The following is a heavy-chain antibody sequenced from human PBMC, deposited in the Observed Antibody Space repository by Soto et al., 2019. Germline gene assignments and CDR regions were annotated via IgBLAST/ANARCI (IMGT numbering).Heavy chain of an antibody. Sequence: QLQLQESGPGLVKPSETLSLTCTVSGGSISSSSYYWGWIRQPPGKGLELIANIYYSGSTYYNPSLQGRVNISVHTSKSQFSLKLTSVTAADTAVYYCARRPSGSYNWFDPWGQGTLVTVSS. CDR3: ARRPSGSYNWFDP. D-gene: IGHD1-26*01. CDR1: GGSISSSSYY. V-gene: IGHV4-39*01. J-gene: IGHJ5*02. CDR2: IYYSGST.